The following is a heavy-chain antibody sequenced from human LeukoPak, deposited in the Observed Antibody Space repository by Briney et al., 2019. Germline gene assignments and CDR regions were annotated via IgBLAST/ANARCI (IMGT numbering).Heavy chain of an antibody. J-gene: IGHJ5*02. D-gene: IGHD6-13*01. CDR3: ARAHSAAGYLGWFDP. CDR1: GFTFSSYG. Sequence: PGGSLRLSCAASGFTFSSYGMHWVRQAPGKGLEWVAVISYDGSNKYYADSVKGRFTISRDNSKNTLYLQMNSLRAEDTAVYYCARAHSAAGYLGWFDPWGQGTLVTVSS. CDR2: ISYDGSNK. V-gene: IGHV3-30*19.